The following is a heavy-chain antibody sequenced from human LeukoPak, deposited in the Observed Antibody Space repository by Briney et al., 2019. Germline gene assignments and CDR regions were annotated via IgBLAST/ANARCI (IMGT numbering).Heavy chain of an antibody. J-gene: IGHJ6*02. V-gene: IGHV3-23*01. CDR3: AKGVTGYSSSWSSYYYYGMDV. CDR1: GFTFSSYA. D-gene: IGHD6-13*01. CDR2: ISGSGGST. Sequence: GGSLRLSCAAPGFTFSSYAMSWVRQAPGKGLEWVSAISGSGGSTYYADSVKGRFTISRDNSKNTLYLQMNSLRAEDTAVYYCAKGVTGYSSSWSSYYYYGMDVWGQGTTVTVSS.